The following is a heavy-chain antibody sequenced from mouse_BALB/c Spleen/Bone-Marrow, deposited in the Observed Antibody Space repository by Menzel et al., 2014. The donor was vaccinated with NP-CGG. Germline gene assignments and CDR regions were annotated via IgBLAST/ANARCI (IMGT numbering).Heavy chain of an antibody. D-gene: IGHD1-1*01. CDR3: ASYYYGSSICAY. Sequence: EVKLMESGAELVKPGASVKLSCTASGFNIKDTYMHWVKQRPEQGLEWIGRIDPANGNTKYDPKFQGKATITADTSSNTAYLQLSSLTSEDTAVYYCASYYYGSSICAYWGQGTLVTVAA. CDR1: GFNIKDTY. J-gene: IGHJ3*01. V-gene: IGHV14-3*02. CDR2: IDPANGNT.